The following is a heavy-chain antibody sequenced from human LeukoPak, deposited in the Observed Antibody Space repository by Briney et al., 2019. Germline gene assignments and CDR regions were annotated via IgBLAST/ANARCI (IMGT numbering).Heavy chain of an antibody. J-gene: IGHJ6*03. CDR3: ARVEARVYYYMDV. CDR1: GGSISSYY. Sequence: SQTLSLTCTVAGGSISSYYWSWIRQPPGKGLEWIGYIYYSGSTNYNPSLKSRVTISVDTSKNQFSLKLSSVTAADTAVYYCARVEARVYYYMDVWGKGTTVTVSS. CDR2: IYYSGST. V-gene: IGHV4-59*12.